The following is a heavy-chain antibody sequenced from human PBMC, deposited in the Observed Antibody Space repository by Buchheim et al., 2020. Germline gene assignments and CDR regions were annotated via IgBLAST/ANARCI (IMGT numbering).Heavy chain of an antibody. V-gene: IGHV3-48*03. CDR3: ARNLGPDY. J-gene: IGHJ4*02. Sequence: EVQLVESGGGLVQPGGSLRLSCAASGFTFSSHDMHWVRQAPGKGLEWVSYINSNGRTIYYADSVKGRFTISRDDAKNSLYLQMNNRRAEDTAVYYCARNLGPDYWGQET. CDR2: INSNGRTI. CDR1: GFTFSSHD. D-gene: IGHD3/OR15-3a*01.